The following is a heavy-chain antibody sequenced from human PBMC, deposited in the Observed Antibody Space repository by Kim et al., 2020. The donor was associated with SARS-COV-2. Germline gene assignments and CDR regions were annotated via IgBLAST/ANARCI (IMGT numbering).Heavy chain of an antibody. Sequence: SETLSLTCTVSGGSISSSSYYWGWIRQPPGKGLEWIGSIYYSGSTYYNPSLKSRVTISVDTSKNQFSLKLSSVTAADTAVYYCAREGGSGSYYFDYYGMDVWGQGTTVTVSS. CDR1: GGSISSSSYY. CDR2: IYYSGST. D-gene: IGHD1-26*01. V-gene: IGHV4-39*02. J-gene: IGHJ6*02. CDR3: AREGGSGSYYFDYYGMDV.